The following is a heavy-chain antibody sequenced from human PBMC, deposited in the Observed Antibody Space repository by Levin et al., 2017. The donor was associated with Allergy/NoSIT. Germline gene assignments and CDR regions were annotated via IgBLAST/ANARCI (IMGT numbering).Heavy chain of an antibody. D-gene: IGHD5-12*01. V-gene: IGHV1-3*01. CDR2: INAGNGNT. CDR3: ALAIGLFYYYMDV. J-gene: IGHJ6*03. Sequence: GESLKISCKASGYTFTSYAMHWVRQAPGQRLEWMGWINAGNGNTKYSQKFQGRVTITRDTSASTAYMELSSLRSEDTAVYYCALAIGLFYYYMDVWGKGTTVTVSS. CDR1: GYTFTSYA.